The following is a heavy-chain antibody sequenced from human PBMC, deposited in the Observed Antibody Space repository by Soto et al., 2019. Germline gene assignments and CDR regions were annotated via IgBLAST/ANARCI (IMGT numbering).Heavy chain of an antibody. J-gene: IGHJ4*02. V-gene: IGHV4-34*01. CDR1: GGSFSGYY. CDR3: ARGGYSGLSY. CDR2: INHSGTT. Sequence: QVQLQQWGAGLLKPSETLSLTCAVYGGSFSGYYWSWIRQPPGQGLEWIGEINHSGTTNYNPSLKSRVTISVDTTKNQFSLKLSSVTAADTAVDYCARGGYSGLSYGGQGTLVTVSS. D-gene: IGHD6-13*01.